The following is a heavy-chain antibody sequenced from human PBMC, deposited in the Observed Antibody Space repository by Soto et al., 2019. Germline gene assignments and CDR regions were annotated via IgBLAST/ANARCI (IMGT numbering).Heavy chain of an antibody. CDR3: ARHLRSSSWFPYFDY. CDR1: GGSISSYY. CDR2: IYYSGST. V-gene: IGHV4-59*08. J-gene: IGHJ4*02. Sequence: SETLSLTCTVSGGSISSYYWSWIRQPPGKGLEWIGYIYYSGSTNYNPSLKSRVTISVDTSKNQFSLKLSSVTAADTAVYYCARHLRSSSWFPYFDYWGQGTLVTVSS. D-gene: IGHD6-13*01.